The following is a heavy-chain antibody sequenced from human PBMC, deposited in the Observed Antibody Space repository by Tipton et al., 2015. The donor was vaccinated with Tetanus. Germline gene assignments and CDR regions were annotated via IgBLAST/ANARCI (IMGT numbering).Heavy chain of an antibody. CDR3: ARETYYFESGGYFDFFLDY. CDR2: ISHSGSA. J-gene: IGHJ4*02. CDR1: GSLRSYY. D-gene: IGHD3-22*01. V-gene: IGHV4-59*01. Sequence: LRLSCSVSGSLRSYYWGWIRQPPGMGPEWIGHISHSGSASYNPSLKSRVTISLDTSKNQFSLTLRSVTAADTAVYYCARETYYFESGGYFDFFLDYWGQGTLVTVSS.